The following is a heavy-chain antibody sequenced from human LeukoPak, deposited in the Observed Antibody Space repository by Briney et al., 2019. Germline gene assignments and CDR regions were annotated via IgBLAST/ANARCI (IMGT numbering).Heavy chain of an antibody. J-gene: IGHJ6*02. Sequence: PGRSLRLSCTASGFTFGDHAMSWVRQAPGKGLEWVGFIRSKAYGGTTEYAASVKGRFTISRDDSKSIAYLQMNSLKTEDTAVYYCTGGPIWLYYGMDVWGQGTTVIVSS. D-gene: IGHD3-9*01. CDR2: IRSKAYGGTT. V-gene: IGHV3-49*04. CDR1: GFTFGDHA. CDR3: TGGPIWLYYGMDV.